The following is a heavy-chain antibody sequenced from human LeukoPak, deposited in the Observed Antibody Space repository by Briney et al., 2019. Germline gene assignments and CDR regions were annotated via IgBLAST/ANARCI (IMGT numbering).Heavy chain of an antibody. CDR2: IYYSGST. V-gene: IGHV4-39*01. Sequence: SETLSLTCTVSTGSISSSSYYWGWIRQPPGKGLEWIGSIYYSGSTYYNPSLKSRVTVSVDTSKNQFSLKLSSVTAADTAVYYCARGARYPGNWGQGTLVTVSS. CDR1: TGSISSSSYY. J-gene: IGHJ4*02. CDR3: ARGARYPGN. D-gene: IGHD3-10*01.